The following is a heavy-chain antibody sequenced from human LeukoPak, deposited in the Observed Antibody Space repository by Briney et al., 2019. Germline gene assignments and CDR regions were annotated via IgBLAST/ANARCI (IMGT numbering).Heavy chain of an antibody. V-gene: IGHV4-4*07. D-gene: IGHD4-17*01. CDR3: ARASHLYGDFDY. Sequence: PSETLSLTCTVSGGSISSYYWSWIRQPAGKGLEWIGRIYSRGSTNYNPSLKSRVTMSVDTSKNQLSLELSSVTAADTAVYYCARASHLYGDFDYWGQGTLVTVSS. J-gene: IGHJ4*02. CDR2: IYSRGST. CDR1: GGSISSYY.